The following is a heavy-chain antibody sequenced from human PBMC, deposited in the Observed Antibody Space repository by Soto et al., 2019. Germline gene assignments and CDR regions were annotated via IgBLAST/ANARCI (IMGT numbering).Heavy chain of an antibody. D-gene: IGHD3-10*01. CDR1: GFTFSNYW. CDR3: ARAVRSGSYPYYYYGMDV. Sequence: EVQVVESGGGLVQPGGSLRLSCAASGFTFSNYWMQWVRQAPGKGLVWVSRINSDGSSTSYADSVKGRFTISRDNAKNTLYLQMNSLRAEDTAVYYRARAVRSGSYPYYYYGMDVWGQGTTVTVSS. J-gene: IGHJ6*02. V-gene: IGHV3-74*01. CDR2: INSDGSST.